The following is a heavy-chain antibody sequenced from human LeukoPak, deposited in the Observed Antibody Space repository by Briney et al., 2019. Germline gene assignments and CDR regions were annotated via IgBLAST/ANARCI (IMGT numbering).Heavy chain of an antibody. V-gene: IGHV1-18*01. CDR2: ISAYNGNT. Sequence: ASVKVSCKASGYTFTSYGISWVRQAPGQGLEWMGWISAYNGNTNYAQKLQGRVTMTTDTSTSTAYMELRSLRSDDTAVYYCARGGLYYDFWSGYPLFDYWGQGTLVTVS. CDR1: GYTFTSYG. J-gene: IGHJ4*02. D-gene: IGHD3-3*01. CDR3: ARGGLYYDFWSGYPLFDY.